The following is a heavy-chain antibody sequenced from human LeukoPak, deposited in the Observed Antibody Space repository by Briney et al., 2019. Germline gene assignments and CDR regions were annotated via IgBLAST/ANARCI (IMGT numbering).Heavy chain of an antibody. J-gene: IGHJ4*02. V-gene: IGHV3-30-3*01. D-gene: IGHD3-22*01. CDR3: VRSVDSSGYYPYYFDY. CDR1: GFTFSSYA. CDR2: ISYDGSNK. Sequence: GGSLRLSCAASGFTFSSYAMHWVRQAPGKGLEWVAVISYDGSNKYYADSVKGRFTISRDNSKNTLYLQMNSLGAEDTAVYYCVRSVDSSGYYPYYFDYWGQGTLVTVSS.